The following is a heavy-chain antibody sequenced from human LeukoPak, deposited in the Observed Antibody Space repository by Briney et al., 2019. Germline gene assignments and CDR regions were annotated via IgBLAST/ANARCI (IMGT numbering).Heavy chain of an antibody. V-gene: IGHV3-7*01. CDR3: ASGNYFDY. J-gene: IGHJ4*02. Sequence: GGSLRLSCAASGFTFSNSWMSWVRQAPGKGLECVANIKPDGSEKYYVDSVKGRFTISRDNAKNSLFLQLNSLRAEDTAVYYCASGNYFDYWGQGTLVTVSS. CDR2: IKPDGSEK. CDR1: GFTFSNSW.